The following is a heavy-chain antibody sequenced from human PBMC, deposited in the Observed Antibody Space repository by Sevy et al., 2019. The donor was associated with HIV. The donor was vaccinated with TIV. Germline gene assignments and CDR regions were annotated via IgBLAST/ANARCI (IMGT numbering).Heavy chain of an antibody. V-gene: IGHV4-34*01. D-gene: IGHD3-10*01. CDR2: INHSGST. CDR1: NGSFSGYY. CDR3: GRSGSYYQVSWFDP. J-gene: IGHJ5*02. Sequence: SETLSLTCGVYNGSFSGYYWSWIRQSPEKGLEWIGQINHSGSTNYNPFLKSRITISIDMSKSQFSLNLSSVTAADTAIYYCGRSGSYYQVSWFDPWGQGTLVTVSS.